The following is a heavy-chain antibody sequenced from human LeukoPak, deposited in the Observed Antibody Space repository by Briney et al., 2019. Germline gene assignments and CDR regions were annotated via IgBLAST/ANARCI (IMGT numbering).Heavy chain of an antibody. CDR3: ARYRYCSGGSCSPVAFDI. CDR2: INHSGST. V-gene: IGHV4-34*01. D-gene: IGHD2-15*01. Sequence: SETLSLTCAVYGGSFSGYYWSWIRQPPGKGLEWVGEINHSGSTNYNPSLKSRVTISVDTSKKQFSLKLRSVTAADTAVYYCARYRYCSGGSCSPVAFDIWGQGTMVTVSS. CDR1: GGSFSGYY. J-gene: IGHJ3*02.